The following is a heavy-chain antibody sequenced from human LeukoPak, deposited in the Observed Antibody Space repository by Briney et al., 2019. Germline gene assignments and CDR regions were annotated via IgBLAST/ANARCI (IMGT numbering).Heavy chain of an antibody. V-gene: IGHV4-59*01. CDR1: GDSFSNYY. Sequence: PSETLSLTCTVSGDSFSNYYWNWIRQPPGKGLEWIGYIHYSGSTTYNPSLKSRVTISIDTSKNQFSLKLTSVTAADTAVYYCARDYDSRCPWYFHMGVLGQGTTVTVSS. CDR2: IHYSGST. D-gene: IGHD3-22*01. CDR3: ARDYDSRCPWYFHMGV. J-gene: IGHJ6*03.